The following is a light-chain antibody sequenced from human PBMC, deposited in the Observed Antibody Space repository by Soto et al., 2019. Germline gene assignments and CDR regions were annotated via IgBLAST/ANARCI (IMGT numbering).Light chain of an antibody. Sequence: DIQMTQSPSSLSASVGDRVTITCRASQGISNYLAWYQQKPGKVPKLLIYAASTLQSGVPSRFSGSGSGTDFNLTISTPQTEDGATYYCQKYNSATRTFGQGTKVEIQ. CDR3: QKYNSATRT. J-gene: IGKJ1*01. V-gene: IGKV1-27*01. CDR2: AAS. CDR1: QGISNY.